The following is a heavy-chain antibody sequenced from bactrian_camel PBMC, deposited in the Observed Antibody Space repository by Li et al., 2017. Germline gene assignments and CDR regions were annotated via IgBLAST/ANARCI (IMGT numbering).Heavy chain of an antibody. J-gene: IGHJ4*01. Sequence: HVQLVESGGGSVQAGGSLRLSCLMSGDTLSTYPMGWFRQFPGKEREAIATIDSSGITAYADSLEGRFTISKDNVKNTLYLQMNSLKPEDTAMYYCAAANEVWYGDHWGLPNRPQDYTYWGQGT. CDR1: GDTLSTYP. CDR2: IDSSGIT. D-gene: IGHD2*01. V-gene: IGHV3S55*01. CDR3: AAANEVWYGDHWGLPNRPQDYTY.